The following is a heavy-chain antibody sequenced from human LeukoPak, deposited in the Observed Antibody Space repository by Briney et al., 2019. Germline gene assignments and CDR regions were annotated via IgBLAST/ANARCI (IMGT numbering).Heavy chain of an antibody. CDR1: GGSISSYF. CDR2: IYYSGST. Sequence: SETLSLTRTVSGGSISSYFWSWIRQPPGKGLEWIGYIYYSGSTNYNPSLKSRVSISVDTSKNQFSLKLSSVTAADTAVYYCARGVRFVADPKYYFDYWGQGTLVTVSS. D-gene: IGHD3-10*01. CDR3: ARGVRFVADPKYYFDY. V-gene: IGHV4-59*01. J-gene: IGHJ4*02.